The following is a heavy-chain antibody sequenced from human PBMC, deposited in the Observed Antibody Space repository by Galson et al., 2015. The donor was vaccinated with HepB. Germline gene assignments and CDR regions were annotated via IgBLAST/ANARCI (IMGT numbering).Heavy chain of an antibody. CDR3: ARTAEY. CDR1: GFIFSNYG. D-gene: IGHD6-13*01. CDR2: ISSSRDET. Sequence: SLRLSCAASGFIFSNYGMNWVRQAPGKGLEWVSHISSSRDETFYADSVKGRFTISRDNSKNTLYLHMTSLRDEDTAVYFCARTAEYWALGNLVNVSS. V-gene: IGHV3-23*01. J-gene: IGHJ4*02.